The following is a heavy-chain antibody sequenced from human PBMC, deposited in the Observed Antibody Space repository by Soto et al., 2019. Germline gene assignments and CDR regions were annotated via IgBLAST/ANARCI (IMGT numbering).Heavy chain of an antibody. CDR2: IYYSGST. D-gene: IGHD3-22*01. CDR1: GGSISSGGDY. CDR3: ARDRYYYDSSGDYYGMDV. V-gene: IGHV4-31*03. J-gene: IGHJ6*02. Sequence: SETLSLTCPVSGGSISSGGDYWSWIRQHPGKGLEWIGYIYYSGSTYYNPSLKSRVTISVDTSKNQFSLKLSSVTAADTAVYYCARDRYYYDSSGDYYGMDVWGQGTTVTVSS.